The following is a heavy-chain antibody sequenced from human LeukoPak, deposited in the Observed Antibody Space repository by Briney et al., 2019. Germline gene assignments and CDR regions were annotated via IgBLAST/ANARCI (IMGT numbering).Heavy chain of an antibody. D-gene: IGHD3-22*01. CDR3: ARDQGVYYYDSSGYYSEAFDI. CDR2: IYYSGST. J-gene: IGHJ3*02. V-gene: IGHV4-61*01. CDR1: GYSISSGYY. Sequence: SETLSLTCTVSGYSISSGYYWGWFRQPPGKGLEWIGYIYYSGSTNYNPSLKSRVTISVDTSKNQFSLKLSSVTAADTAVYYCARDQGVYYYDSSGYYSEAFDIWGQGTMVTVSS.